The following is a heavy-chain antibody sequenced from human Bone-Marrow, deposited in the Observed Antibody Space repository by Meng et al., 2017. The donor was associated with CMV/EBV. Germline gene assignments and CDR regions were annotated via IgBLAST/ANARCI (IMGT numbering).Heavy chain of an antibody. J-gene: IGHJ6*01. CDR2: ISSSSSYI. CDR1: GFTFSSYS. CDR3: ARPSGYPLAYYYYGMAV. Sequence: GESLKISCAASGFTFSSYSMNWVRQAPGKGLEWVSSISSSSSYIYYADSVKGRFTISRDNAKNSLYLQMNSLRAEDTAVYYCARPSGYPLAYYYYGMAVWGQGTTVTVSS. D-gene: IGHD3-3*01. V-gene: IGHV3-21*01.